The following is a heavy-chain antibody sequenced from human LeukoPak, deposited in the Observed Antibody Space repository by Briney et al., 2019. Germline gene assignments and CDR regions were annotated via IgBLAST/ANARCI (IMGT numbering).Heavy chain of an antibody. V-gene: IGHV3-7*01. CDR3: ARDLSSGSYSAFDI. J-gene: IGHJ3*02. CDR1: GFTFSSYW. Sequence: GGSLRLSCAASGFTFSSYWMSWVRQAPGKGLEWVANIKQDGSEKYYVDSVKGRFTISRDNAKNSLYLQMNSLRAEDTAVYYCARDLSSGSYSAFDIWGQGTMVTVSS. CDR2: IKQDGSEK. D-gene: IGHD1-26*01.